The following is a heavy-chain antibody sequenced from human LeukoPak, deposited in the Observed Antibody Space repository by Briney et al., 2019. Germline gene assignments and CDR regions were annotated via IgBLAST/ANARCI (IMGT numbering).Heavy chain of an antibody. CDR2: ISYIGST. V-gene: IGHV4-59*11. J-gene: IGHJ3*02. CDR1: DDSFSSHY. Sequence: PSETLSLTCAVSDDSFSSHYWTRIRQPPGKGLEWIGYISYIGSTNYNPSLKSRVTISIDTSKNQFSLKLSSVTAADTAVYYCARDLVTVTKGFDIWGQGTMVSVSS. CDR3: ARDLVTVTKGFDI. D-gene: IGHD4-17*01.